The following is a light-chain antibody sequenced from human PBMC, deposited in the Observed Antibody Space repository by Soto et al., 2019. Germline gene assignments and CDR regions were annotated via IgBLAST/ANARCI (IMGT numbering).Light chain of an antibody. CDR1: SSDVGGYKY. CDR2: DVS. V-gene: IGLV2-14*01. Sequence: QSVLTQPAYVSGSPGQSITISCTGTSSDVGGYKYVSWYQQHPGKAPKLIIYDVSNRPSGVSHRFSGSKSGDTASLTISGLQAEDEADYYCSSPTSSTTRLFGTGTKVTVL. CDR3: SSPTSSTTRL. J-gene: IGLJ1*01.